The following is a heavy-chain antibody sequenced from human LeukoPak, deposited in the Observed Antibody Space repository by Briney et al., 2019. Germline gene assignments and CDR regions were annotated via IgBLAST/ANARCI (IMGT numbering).Heavy chain of an antibody. D-gene: IGHD4-17*01. V-gene: IGHV4-34*01. CDR1: GGSFSGYY. Sequence: SETLSLTCALYGGSFSGYYWSWIRQPPGKGLEWIGSIYQSVSTYYNPSLKSRVTISVDTSKNQFSLKLSSVTAADTAVYFCARNKSTVTTSRHDAFDIWGQGTMVTVSS. J-gene: IGHJ3*02. CDR2: IYQSVST. CDR3: ARNKSTVTTSRHDAFDI.